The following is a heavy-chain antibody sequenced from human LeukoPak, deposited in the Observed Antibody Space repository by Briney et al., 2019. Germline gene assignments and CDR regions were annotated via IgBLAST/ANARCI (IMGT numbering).Heavy chain of an antibody. V-gene: IGHV4-39*07. Sequence: SETLSLTCTVSGDSISSSMFYWGWIRQSPGGGLEWIGNILYSGSTYYNPSLNSRVTISVDTSKNQFSLKLSSVTAADTAVYYCARCYYDFWSGYYALDYWGQGTLVTVSS. CDR1: GDSISSSMFY. CDR3: ARCYYDFWSGYYALDY. D-gene: IGHD3-3*01. CDR2: ILYSGST. J-gene: IGHJ4*02.